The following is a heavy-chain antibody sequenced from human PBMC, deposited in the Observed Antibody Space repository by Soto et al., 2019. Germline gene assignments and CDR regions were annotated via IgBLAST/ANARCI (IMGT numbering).Heavy chain of an antibody. Sequence: QLQLQESGPGLVKPAETLSLKCAVSGGSVISGNYFWGWIRQPPGKGLEWIGNIYYNGDTYYSTSLKSRVTMSVDTDENQFSPRLTSVTAADMAVYYCARRLIANWYQGHAFDSWGQVTLVTVSS. J-gene: IGHJ3*01. V-gene: IGHV4-39*01. CDR1: GGSVISGNYF. CDR3: ARRLIANWYQGHAFDS. CDR2: IYYNGDT. D-gene: IGHD7-27*01.